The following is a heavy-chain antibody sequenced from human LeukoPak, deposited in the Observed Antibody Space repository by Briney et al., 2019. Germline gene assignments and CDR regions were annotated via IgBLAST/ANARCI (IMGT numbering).Heavy chain of an antibody. CDR3: ARDADTSSHFDY. D-gene: IGHD2-2*01. CDR1: GGSISRYY. Sequence: SETLSLTCAVSGGSISRYYWSWIRQPPGKGLEWLGYISYSGSTNYNPSLKSRVTISVDTSKNQFSLKLSSVTAADTAVYYRARDADTSSHFDYWGQGTLVTVSS. V-gene: IGHV4-59*01. J-gene: IGHJ4*02. CDR2: ISYSGST.